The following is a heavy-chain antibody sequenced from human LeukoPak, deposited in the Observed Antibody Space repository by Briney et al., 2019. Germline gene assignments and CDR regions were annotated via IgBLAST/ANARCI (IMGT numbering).Heavy chain of an antibody. CDR2: ISYTGTT. D-gene: IGHD3-10*01. V-gene: IGHV4-39*01. Sequence: TSETLSLTCTVSGGSIGSSAYSWGWIRQPPGKGLEWIGSISYTGTTYYNPSLKSRVTISLDTSKNQFSLKLISVTAADTAVYYCARGISGLEAKVFRFDPWGQGTLVTVSS. J-gene: IGHJ5*02. CDR1: GGSIGSSAYS. CDR3: ARGISGLEAKVFRFDP.